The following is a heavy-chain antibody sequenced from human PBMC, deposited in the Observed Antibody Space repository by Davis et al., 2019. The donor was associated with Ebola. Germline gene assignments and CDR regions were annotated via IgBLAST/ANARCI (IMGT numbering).Heavy chain of an antibody. Sequence: SVKVSCKASGGTFISYAISWVRQPPGQGLGWMGGIIPLFGTANYAQKFQGRVTITADKSTSTAYLELSSLRSEDTAVYYCARGSSSSLPPYYDYGMDVWGQGTTVTVSS. J-gene: IGHJ6*02. D-gene: IGHD6-6*01. CDR2: IIPLFGTA. CDR3: ARGSSSSLPPYYDYGMDV. V-gene: IGHV1-69*06. CDR1: GGTFISYA.